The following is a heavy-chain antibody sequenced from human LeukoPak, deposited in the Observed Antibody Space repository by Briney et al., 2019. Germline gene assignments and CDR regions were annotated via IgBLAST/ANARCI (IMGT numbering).Heavy chain of an antibody. CDR1: GFTFSSYS. Sequence: NSRGSLRLSCAASGFTFSSYSMNWVRQAPGRGLEWVSSVTTSSSYIYYADSVKARFTSSPDNAKNSLYLQMNSLRAEDKAVYYCARVHSSGQLETFDYWGQGTLVTVSS. V-gene: IGHV3-21*01. CDR2: VTTSSSYI. CDR3: ARVHSSGQLETFDY. D-gene: IGHD6-19*01. J-gene: IGHJ4*02.